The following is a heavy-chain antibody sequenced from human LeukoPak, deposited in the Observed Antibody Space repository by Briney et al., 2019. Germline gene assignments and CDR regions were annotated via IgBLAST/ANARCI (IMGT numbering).Heavy chain of an antibody. V-gene: IGHV1-18*04. CDR1: GYTFTSYG. CDR2: ISAYNGNT. CDR3: ARGLYSSGLFSDPSGFDI. J-gene: IGHJ3*02. D-gene: IGHD6-19*01. Sequence: ASVKGSCKASGYTFTSYGISWVRQAPGQGLEWMGWISAYNGNTNYAQKLQGRVTMTTDTSTSTAYMELRSLRSDDTAVYYCARGLYSSGLFSDPSGFDIWGQGTMVTVSS.